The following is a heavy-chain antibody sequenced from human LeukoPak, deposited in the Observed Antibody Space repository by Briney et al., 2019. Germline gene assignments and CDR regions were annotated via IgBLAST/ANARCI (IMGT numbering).Heavy chain of an antibody. V-gene: IGHV1-2*02. Sequence: GASVKVSCKASGYTFTGYYMHWVRQAPGQGLEWMGWINPNSGGTNYAQEFQGRVTMTRDTSISTAYMELSRLRSDDTAVYYCARGPLRGYHWGEDYWGQGTLVTVSS. D-gene: IGHD3-22*01. J-gene: IGHJ4*02. CDR1: GYTFTGYY. CDR3: ARGPLRGYHWGEDY. CDR2: INPNSGGT.